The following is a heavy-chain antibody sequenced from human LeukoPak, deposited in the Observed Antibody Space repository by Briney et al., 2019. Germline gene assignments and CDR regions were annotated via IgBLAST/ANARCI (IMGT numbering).Heavy chain of an antibody. CDR2: TYYRSKWYN. Sequence: SQTLSLTCAISGDSVSSNSAAWNWIRQSPSRGLEWLGRTYYRSKWYNDYAVSVKSRITINPDTSKNQFSLQLNSVTPEDTAVYYCAREATTVTTKFGYYYYGMDVWGQGTTVTVSS. J-gene: IGHJ6*02. D-gene: IGHD4-17*01. V-gene: IGHV6-1*01. CDR1: GDSVSSNSAA. CDR3: AREATTVTTKFGYYYYGMDV.